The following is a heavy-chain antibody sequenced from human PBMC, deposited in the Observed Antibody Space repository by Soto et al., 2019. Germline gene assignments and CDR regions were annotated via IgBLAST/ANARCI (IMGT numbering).Heavy chain of an antibody. CDR1: GFTFSSYG. CDR2: IWYDGSNK. Sequence: QVQLVESGGGVVQPGRSLRLSCAASGFTFSSYGMHWVSQAPGKGLEWVAVIWYDGSNKYYADSVKGRFTISRDNSKNTLYLQMNSLRAEDTAVYYCAREVWKYSSSWPIVYWGQGTLVTVSS. CDR3: AREVWKYSSSWPIVY. V-gene: IGHV3-33*01. J-gene: IGHJ4*02. D-gene: IGHD6-13*01.